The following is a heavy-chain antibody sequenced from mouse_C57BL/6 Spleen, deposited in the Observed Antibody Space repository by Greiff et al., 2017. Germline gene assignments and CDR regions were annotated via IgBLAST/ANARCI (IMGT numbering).Heavy chain of an antibody. D-gene: IGHD2-4*01. V-gene: IGHV5-9-1*02. J-gene: IGHJ1*03. Sequence: EVKLMESGEGLVKPGGSLKLSCAASGFTFSSYAMSWVRQTPEKRLEWVAYISSGGDYIYYADTVMGRFTISRDNARNTLYLQMSSLKSEDTAMYYCTSLYYDYDWYFDVWGTGTTVTVSS. CDR2: ISSGGDYI. CDR3: TSLYYDYDWYFDV. CDR1: GFTFSSYA.